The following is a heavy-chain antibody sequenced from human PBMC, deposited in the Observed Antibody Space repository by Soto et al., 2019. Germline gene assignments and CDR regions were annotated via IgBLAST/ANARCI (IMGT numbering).Heavy chain of an antibody. V-gene: IGHV4-34*09. CDR3: ARDYYGAGSQYYYYGMEV. CDR2: IYHSGGA. D-gene: IGHD3-10*01. CDR1: SGSFSGYY. J-gene: IGHJ6*02. Sequence: SETLSLTCTVYSGSFSGYYWSWIRQPPGKGLEWIGYIYHSGGASYNPSLRGRAVISIDTSKNQFSLRLNAVTAADTATYYCARDYYGAGSQYYYYGMEVWGQGTTVTVSS.